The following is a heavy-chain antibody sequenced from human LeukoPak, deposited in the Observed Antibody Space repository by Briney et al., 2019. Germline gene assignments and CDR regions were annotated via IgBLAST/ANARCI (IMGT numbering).Heavy chain of an antibody. CDR1: VGSFSGYY. CDR3: ARDHGSGWYSYLDD. Sequence: SETLSLTCAVYVGSFSGYYWSWIRQPPGKGLEWIGEINHRGSTNYNPSLKSRVTISVDTSKNQFSLQLNSVTPEDTAVYYCARDHGSGWYSYLDDWGQGTLVTVSS. CDR2: INHRGST. J-gene: IGHJ4*02. D-gene: IGHD6-19*01. V-gene: IGHV4-34*01.